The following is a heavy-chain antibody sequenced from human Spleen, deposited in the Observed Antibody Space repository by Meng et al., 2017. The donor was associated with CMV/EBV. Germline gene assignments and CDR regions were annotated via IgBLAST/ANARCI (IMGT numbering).Heavy chain of an antibody. CDR2: ISYDGSNK. Sequence: GESLKISCRASGFIFSDNGMHWVRQAPGKGLEWVAVISYDGSNKYYADSVKGRFTISRDNSKNTLYLQMNSLRVEDTAEYYCAKTDGYNYALFDNWGRGTLVTVSS. J-gene: IGHJ4*02. V-gene: IGHV3-30*12. CDR1: GFIFSDNG. D-gene: IGHD5-18*01. CDR3: AKTDGYNYALFDN.